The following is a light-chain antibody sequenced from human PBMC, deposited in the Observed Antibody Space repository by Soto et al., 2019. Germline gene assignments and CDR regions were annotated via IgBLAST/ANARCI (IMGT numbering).Light chain of an antibody. CDR2: DAS. Sequence: VVLAQSPDQLSFPTAERTTLSCMASQSVSSYLAWYQQKPGQAPRLIIYDASTRATGIPDRFSGSGSGTDFTLTIGSLEPEDFAVYYCQKSSNWPQLNFGGGNKGAIK. J-gene: IGKJ4*01. V-gene: IGKV3-11*01. CDR1: QSVSSY. CDR3: QKSSNWPQLN.